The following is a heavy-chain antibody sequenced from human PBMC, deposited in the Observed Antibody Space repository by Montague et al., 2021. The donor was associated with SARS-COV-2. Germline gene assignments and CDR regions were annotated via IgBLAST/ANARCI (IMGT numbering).Heavy chain of an antibody. CDR3: ARDRPRSYYYDSGTYTLGGYGMDV. J-gene: IGHJ6*02. Sequence: TLSLTCTVSGASISSRSYYWSWIPQPAGKGLEWIGRIYASGNTNYNPSLKSRVTMSVDTSKNQFSLKLSSVTAADTAVYYCARDRPRSYYYDSGTYTLGGYGMDVWGQGTTVTVSS. D-gene: IGHD3-10*01. V-gene: IGHV4-61*02. CDR1: GASISSRSYY. CDR2: IYASGNT.